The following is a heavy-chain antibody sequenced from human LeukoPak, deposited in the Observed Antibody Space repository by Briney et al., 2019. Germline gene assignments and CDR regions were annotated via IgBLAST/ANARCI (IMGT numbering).Heavy chain of an antibody. D-gene: IGHD1-26*01. CDR1: GYTFTSYG. Sequence: ASVKVSCKASGYTFTSYGISWVRQAPGQGLEWMGWISAYNGNTNYAQKLQGRVTMTTDTSTSTAYMELRSLRSDDTVVYYCARDAEWELHAATSDYWGQGTLVTVSS. J-gene: IGHJ4*02. CDR3: ARDAEWELHAATSDY. V-gene: IGHV1-18*01. CDR2: ISAYNGNT.